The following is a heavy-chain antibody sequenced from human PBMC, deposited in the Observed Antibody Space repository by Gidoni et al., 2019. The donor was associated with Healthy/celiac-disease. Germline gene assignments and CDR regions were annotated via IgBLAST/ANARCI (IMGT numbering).Heavy chain of an antibody. V-gene: IGHV4-34*01. J-gene: IGHJ3*02. Sequence: QVQLQQWGAGLLKPSETLSLTCAVYGGSFSGYYWSWIRQPPGKGLEWIGEINHSGSTNYNPSLKSRVTISVDTSKNQFSLKLSSVTAADTAVYYCAREDPYYDSSGYYFVNDAFDIWGQGTMVTVSS. D-gene: IGHD3-22*01. CDR3: AREDPYYDSSGYYFVNDAFDI. CDR1: GGSFSGYY. CDR2: INHSGST.